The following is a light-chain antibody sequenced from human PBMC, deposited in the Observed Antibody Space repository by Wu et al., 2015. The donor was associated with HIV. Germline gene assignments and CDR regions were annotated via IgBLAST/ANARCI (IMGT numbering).Light chain of an antibody. J-gene: IGKJ2*01. CDR1: QSVSSSY. CDR3: QQYNKWPPRYT. V-gene: IGKV3-20*01. Sequence: EIVLTQSPGTLSLSPGERATLSCRASQSVSSSYLAWYQQKPGQAPRLLIYGASSRATGIPDRFSGSGSGTDFTLTISSMQTEDFAIYYCQQYNKWPPRYTFGQGTKLEIK. CDR2: GAS.